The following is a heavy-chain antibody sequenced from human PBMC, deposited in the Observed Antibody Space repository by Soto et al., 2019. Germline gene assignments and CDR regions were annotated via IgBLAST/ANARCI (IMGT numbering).Heavy chain of an antibody. J-gene: IGHJ4*02. V-gene: IGHV1-69*02. CDR1: GGTFSSYT. CDR2: IIPILGIA. D-gene: IGHD3-10*01. CDR3: ANRDYGSGSYFRNDY. Sequence: QVQLVQSGAEVKKPGSSVKVSCKASGGTFSSYTISWVRQAPGQGLEWMGRIIPILGIANYAQKFQGRVTITADKSXXTAYMELSSLRSEDTAVYYCANRDYGSGSYFRNDYWGQGTLVTVSS.